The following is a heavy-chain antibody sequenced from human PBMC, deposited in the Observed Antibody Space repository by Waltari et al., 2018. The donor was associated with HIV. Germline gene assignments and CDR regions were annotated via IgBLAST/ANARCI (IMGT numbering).Heavy chain of an antibody. V-gene: IGHV1-69*01. CDR3: ARMATVVDWYFDL. CDR2: IIPVFGTT. Sequence: QVQLVQSGAEVKKTGSSVKVSCKASGGTFNNYAITWVRQAPGQGLEWMGGIIPVFGTTNYAQKFQGRLTIIADESTSTGYMELSSLRSEDTAVYYCARMATVVDWYFDLWGRGTLVTVSS. D-gene: IGHD2-15*01. J-gene: IGHJ2*01. CDR1: GGTFNNYA.